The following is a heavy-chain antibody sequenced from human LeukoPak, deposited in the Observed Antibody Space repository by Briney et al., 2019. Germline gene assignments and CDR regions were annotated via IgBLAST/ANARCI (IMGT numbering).Heavy chain of an antibody. J-gene: IGHJ4*02. CDR3: AREGRSGSYYDY. CDR2: IYSGGST. CDR1: GFTLSSNY. V-gene: IGHV3-66*01. Sequence: GGSLRLSCAASGFTLSSNYMSWVRQAPGKGLEWVSVIYSGGSTYYPDSVKGRFTISRDNSKNTLYLQMNSLRAEDTAVYYCAREGRSGSYYDYWGQGTLVTVSS. D-gene: IGHD1-26*01.